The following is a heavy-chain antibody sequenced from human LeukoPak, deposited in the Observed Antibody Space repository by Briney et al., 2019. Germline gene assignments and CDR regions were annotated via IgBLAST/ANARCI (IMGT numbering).Heavy chain of an antibody. CDR1: GYTFTGYY. CDR2: INPNSGGT. J-gene: IGHJ4*02. CDR3: ARDLRYYGSGSYRY. Sequence: ASVKVSCKASGYTFTGYYMHWVRQAPGQGLEWMGRINPNSGGTNYAQKFQGRVTMTRDTSISTAYMELSRPRSGDTAVYYCARDLRYYGSGSYRYWGQGTLVTVSS. V-gene: IGHV1-2*06. D-gene: IGHD3-10*01.